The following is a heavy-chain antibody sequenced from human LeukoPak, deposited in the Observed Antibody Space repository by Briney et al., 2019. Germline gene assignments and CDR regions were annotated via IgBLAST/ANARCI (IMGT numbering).Heavy chain of an antibody. V-gene: IGHV3-74*01. J-gene: IGHJ4*02. CDR2: IKTDGSEA. D-gene: IGHD1-26*01. Sequence: PGGSLRLSCEVSGLTVSDHWMHWVRQAPGKGLVWVSRIKTDGSEARDGDAVRGRFVISRYNSRNMLFLLMNNVREEDTDMYFCARDVGPYGGSPGADWGQGTKVIVSS. CDR1: GLTVSDHW. CDR3: ARDVGPYGGSPGAD.